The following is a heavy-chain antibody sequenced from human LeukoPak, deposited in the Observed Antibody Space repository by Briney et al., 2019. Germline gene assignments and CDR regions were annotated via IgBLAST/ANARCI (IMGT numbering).Heavy chain of an antibody. CDR3: ARGVTGIYYYYYMDV. V-gene: IGHV1-2*02. CDR2: INPNSGDT. D-gene: IGHD3-10*01. J-gene: IGHJ6*03. Sequence: ASVKVSCKASGYTFTGYYMHWVRQAPGQGLEWMGWINPNSGDTNYAQKFQGGVTMTRDTSISTAYMELSRLRSDDTAVYYCARGVTGIYYYYYMDVWGKGATVTVSS. CDR1: GYTFTGYY.